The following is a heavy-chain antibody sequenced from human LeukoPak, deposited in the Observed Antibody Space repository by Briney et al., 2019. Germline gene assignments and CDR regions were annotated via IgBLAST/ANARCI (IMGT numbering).Heavy chain of an antibody. CDR3: ARRSVVATINAAFHV. CDR1: GGSIRSSSYN. D-gene: IGHD5-12*01. V-gene: IGHV4-39*01. CDR2: IHHNGGT. Sequence: SETLSLTCTVSGGSIRSSSYNWGWIRQPPGKGLEWIGSIHHNGGTYYSPSFKSRVTISVDTSKNQFSLKLSSVTAADTAVYFCARRSVVATINAAFHVWGQGTMVIVSS. J-gene: IGHJ3*01.